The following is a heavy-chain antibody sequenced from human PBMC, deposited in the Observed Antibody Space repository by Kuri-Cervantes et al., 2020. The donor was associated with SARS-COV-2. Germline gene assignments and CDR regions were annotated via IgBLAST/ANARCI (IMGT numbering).Heavy chain of an antibody. CDR2: VNHRGST. CDR3: ARDGIFGYDILTGYASDYYYYYMDV. J-gene: IGHJ6*03. Sequence: ESLKISCAFYGESFSGYYWNWMRQSPGKGLEWIGEVNHRGSTNYNPSLKSRVTMSVDTSKNQFSLKLSSVTAADTAVYYCARDGIFGYDILTGYASDYYYYYMDVWGKGTTVTVSS. D-gene: IGHD3-9*01. CDR1: GESFSGYY. V-gene: IGHV4-34*01.